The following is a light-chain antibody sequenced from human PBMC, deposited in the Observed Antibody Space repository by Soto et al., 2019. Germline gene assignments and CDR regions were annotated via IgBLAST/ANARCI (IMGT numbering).Light chain of an antibody. J-gene: IGLJ1*01. V-gene: IGLV2-14*01. CDR3: GSITRSSTSV. Sequence: QSALTQRASGSRSPGQSITISFTGTSFDFGGFKYVSWFLSQPVKTLKLIIYDATTRSLWFSNLFSGSKSVNTASLTICGIQAEDEGDYSCGSITRSSTSVFGTGTKVTVL. CDR2: DAT. CDR1: SFDFGGFKY.